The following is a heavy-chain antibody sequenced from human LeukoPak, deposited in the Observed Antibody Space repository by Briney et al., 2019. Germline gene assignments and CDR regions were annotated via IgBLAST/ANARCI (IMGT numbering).Heavy chain of an antibody. Sequence: PSETLSLTCSVAGGSVSRDYWGWIRQPPGKRLEWLGYIYNIGGTNYNPCHKSRVNLSVDTSKTQFSLMRTSVGPADTAVYYCARNESAAGAFDIWGQGTMVTVSS. V-gene: IGHV4-59*02. D-gene: IGHD2-15*01. CDR1: GGSVSRDY. J-gene: IGHJ3*02. CDR3: ARNESAAGAFDI. CDR2: IYNIGGT.